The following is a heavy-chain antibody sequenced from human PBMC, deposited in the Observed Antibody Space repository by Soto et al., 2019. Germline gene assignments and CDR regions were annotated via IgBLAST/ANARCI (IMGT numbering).Heavy chain of an antibody. V-gene: IGHV4-30-4*01. D-gene: IGHD3-3*02. CDR2: IYYSGST. CDR1: GGSISSGDYY. CDR3: ASHFWSSYSFDY. Sequence: LRLSCTVSGGSISSGDYYWSWIRQPPGKGLEWIGYIYYSGSTFYNPSLKSRVAISLDTSKNQFSLKLRSGTAADTAVYYCASHFWSSYSFDYWGQGTLVTVSS. J-gene: IGHJ4*02.